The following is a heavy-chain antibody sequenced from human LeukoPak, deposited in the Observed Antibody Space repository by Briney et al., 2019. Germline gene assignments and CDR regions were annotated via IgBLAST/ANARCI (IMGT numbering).Heavy chain of an antibody. CDR3: ARGYCSGGSCYWGDY. CDR1: GGSISSIGYY. Sequence: SETLSLTCIVSGGSISSIGYYWGWIRQPPGKGLEWIGSVYYSGSTFYNPSLKSRVTTSVDTSKSQLSLKLNSMTAADTAVYYCARGYCSGGSCYWGDYWGQGALVTVSS. CDR2: VYYSGST. D-gene: IGHD2-15*01. V-gene: IGHV4-39*01. J-gene: IGHJ4*02.